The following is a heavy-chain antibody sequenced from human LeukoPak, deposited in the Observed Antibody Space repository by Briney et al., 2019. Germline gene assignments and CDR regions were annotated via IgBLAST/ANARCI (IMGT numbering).Heavy chain of an antibody. CDR1: GGSFSGYY. CDR2: INHSGSN. CDR3: TWSSSRNYYYGMDV. V-gene: IGHV4-34*01. D-gene: IGHD6-13*01. Sequence: SETLSLTCAVYGGSFSGYYWSWIRQPPGKGLEWIGEINHSGSNNYNPSLKSRVTISVDTSKNQFSLKLSSVTAADTAVYYCTWSSSRNYYYGMDVWGKGTTVTVSS. J-gene: IGHJ6*04.